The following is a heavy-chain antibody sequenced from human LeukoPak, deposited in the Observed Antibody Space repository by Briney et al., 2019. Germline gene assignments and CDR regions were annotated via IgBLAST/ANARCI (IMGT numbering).Heavy chain of an antibody. V-gene: IGHV3-53*01. CDR1: GFTFSSYG. CDR3: ARRAGAYSHPYDY. Sequence: GGSLRPSCAASGFTFSSYGMSWVRQAPGKGLEWVSFIYSDNTHYSDSVKGRFTISRDNSKNTLYLQMNSLRAEDTAVYYCARRAGAYSHPYDYWGQGTLVTVSS. CDR2: IYSDNT. D-gene: IGHD4/OR15-4a*01. J-gene: IGHJ4*02.